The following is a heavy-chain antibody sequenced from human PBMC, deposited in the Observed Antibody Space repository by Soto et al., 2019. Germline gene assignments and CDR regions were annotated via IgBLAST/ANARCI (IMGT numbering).Heavy chain of an antibody. CDR2: IYPGDSDT. J-gene: IGHJ6*02. Sequence: PGAYLKISCTGSGYSFTSYWIGWVRQMPGKGLEWMGIIYPGDSDTRYSPSFQGQVTISADKSISTAYLQWSSLKASDTAMYYCARQDFCSSTSCYYYYGMDVWGQGTTVTVSS. CDR1: GYSFTSYW. CDR3: ARQDFCSSTSCYYYYGMDV. V-gene: IGHV5-51*01. D-gene: IGHD2-2*01.